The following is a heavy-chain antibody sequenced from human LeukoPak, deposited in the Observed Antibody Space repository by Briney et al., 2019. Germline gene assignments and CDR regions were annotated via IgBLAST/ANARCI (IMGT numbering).Heavy chain of an antibody. CDR3: ARARRYYDILTGRRNWFDP. CDR1: SGSFSGYY. CDR2: INQSGST. D-gene: IGHD3-9*01. V-gene: IGHV4-34*01. Sequence: SETLSLTCAVYSGSFSGYYWSWIRQPPGKGLEWIGEINQSGSTNYNPSLKSRVTISVDTSKNQFSLKLSSVTAADTAVYYCARARRYYDILTGRRNWFDPWGQGTLVTVSS. J-gene: IGHJ5*02.